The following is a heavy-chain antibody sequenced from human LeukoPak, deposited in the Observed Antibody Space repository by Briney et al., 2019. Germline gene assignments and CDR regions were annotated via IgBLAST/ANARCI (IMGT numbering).Heavy chain of an antibody. J-gene: IGHJ6*02. Sequence: GGSLRLSCAASGFTFSGSAVHWVRQASGKGLEWVGRIRSKANAYATAYAASVNGRFTISRDDSRNTAYLQMNSLKTEDTAVYYCTRLEGVAYGMDVWGQGTTVTVSS. CDR3: TRLEGVAYGMDV. CDR2: IRSKANAYAT. CDR1: GFTFSGSA. V-gene: IGHV3-73*01.